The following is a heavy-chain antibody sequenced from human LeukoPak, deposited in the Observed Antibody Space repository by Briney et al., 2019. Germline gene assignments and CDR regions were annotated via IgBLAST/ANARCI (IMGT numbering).Heavy chain of an antibody. CDR1: GGSISTSNYY. V-gene: IGHV4-39*07. CDR2: IFYSGST. D-gene: IGHD3-22*01. CDR3: ARDRPPYYYDSSGYPVNDAFDI. Sequence: SETLSLTCTVSGGSISTSNYYWGWIRQPPGKGLEWIGNIFYSGSTYYNPSLRSRVTISVDTSKNQFSLKLRSLTAADTAVYYCARDRPPYYYDSSGYPVNDAFDIWGQGTMVTVSS. J-gene: IGHJ3*02.